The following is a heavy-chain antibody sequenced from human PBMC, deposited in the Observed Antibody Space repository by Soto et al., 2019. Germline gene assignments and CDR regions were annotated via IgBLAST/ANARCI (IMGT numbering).Heavy chain of an antibody. J-gene: IGHJ6*02. Sequence: GSLRLSCAASGFTFSSYSMNWVRQAPGKGLEWVSSISSSSSYIYYADSVKGRFTISRDNAKNSLYLQMNSLRAEDTAVYYCASISNSGDYYYYGMDVWSQGTTVTVSS. CDR1: GFTFSSYS. CDR3: ASISNSGDYYYYGMDV. V-gene: IGHV3-21*01. CDR2: ISSSSSYI. D-gene: IGHD4-4*01.